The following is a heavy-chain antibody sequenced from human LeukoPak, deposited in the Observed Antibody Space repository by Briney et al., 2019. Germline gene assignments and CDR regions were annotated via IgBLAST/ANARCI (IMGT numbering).Heavy chain of an antibody. D-gene: IGHD6-19*01. Sequence: PGGSLRLSCAASGFIFSSYWMHWVRQAPGKGLLWVSRINSDGTNTPYVDSVKGRFSISRDNAKNTLYLQMNSLRVEDTAVYYCARGSTSGWPDYFDCWGQGVLVTVSS. V-gene: IGHV3-74*01. CDR1: GFIFSSYW. CDR2: INSDGTNT. J-gene: IGHJ4*02. CDR3: ARGSTSGWPDYFDC.